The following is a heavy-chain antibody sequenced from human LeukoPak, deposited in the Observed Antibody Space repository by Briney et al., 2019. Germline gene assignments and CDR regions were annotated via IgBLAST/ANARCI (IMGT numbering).Heavy chain of an antibody. V-gene: IGHV3-30*18. CDR3: AKGTGGDYAPWVDY. Sequence: PGGSLRLSCAASGFTFSSYGMHWVRQAPGKGLEWVAVIAFDGTNKYYADSVKGRFTISRDNSKNTLYLQMNSLRAEDTAVYYCAKGTGGDYAPWVDYWGQGTLVTVSS. CDR1: GFTFSSYG. D-gene: IGHD4-17*01. CDR2: IAFDGTNK. J-gene: IGHJ4*02.